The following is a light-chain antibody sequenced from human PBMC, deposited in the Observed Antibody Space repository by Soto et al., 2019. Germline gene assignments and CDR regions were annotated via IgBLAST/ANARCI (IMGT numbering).Light chain of an antibody. CDR2: EGS. CDR3: CSCANSSSAYV. J-gene: IGLJ1*01. Sequence: QSALTQPASVSGSPGQSITISCTGTSSYVGSYKFVSWYQQHPGKAPKLMIYEGSKRPSGVSNRISGSKSANTASLTISGLQTEDEADCYCCSCANSSSAYVFGSGTKVTVL. V-gene: IGLV2-23*01. CDR1: SSYVGSYKF.